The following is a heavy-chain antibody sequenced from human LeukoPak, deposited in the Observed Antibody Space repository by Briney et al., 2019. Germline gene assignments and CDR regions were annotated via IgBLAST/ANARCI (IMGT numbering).Heavy chain of an antibody. D-gene: IGHD2-2*01. Sequence: GGSLRLSCAASGFTFDDYAMHWVRQAAGKGLEWVSGISWNSGSIGYADSVKGRFTISRDNAKNSLYLQMNSLRAEDTALYYCAKGYCSSTSCQDDYWGQGTLVTVSS. CDR1: GFTFDDYA. J-gene: IGHJ4*02. CDR2: ISWNSGSI. V-gene: IGHV3-9*01. CDR3: AKGYCSSTSCQDDY.